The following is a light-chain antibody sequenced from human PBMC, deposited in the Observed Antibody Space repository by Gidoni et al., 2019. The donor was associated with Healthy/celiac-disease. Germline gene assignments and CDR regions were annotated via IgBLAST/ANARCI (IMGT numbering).Light chain of an antibody. Sequence: AIQLTQSPSSLSASVGDRVTITCRARQGISSALAWYQQKPGKAPQLLIYDASSLESGVPSRFSGSGSGKDFTLTISSLKPEDFATYYCKKFNSYPQMYTFGQGTKLEIK. CDR2: DAS. CDR1: QGISSA. V-gene: IGKV1-13*02. J-gene: IGKJ2*01. CDR3: KKFNSYPQMYT.